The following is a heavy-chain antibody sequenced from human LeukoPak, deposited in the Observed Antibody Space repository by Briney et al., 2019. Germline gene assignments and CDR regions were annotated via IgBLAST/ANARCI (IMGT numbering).Heavy chain of an antibody. CDR2: IYYSGST. V-gene: IGHV4-59*01. D-gene: IGHD3-22*01. CDR1: GGSISSYY. CDR3: ARVGYYYDSSGYYLDAFDI. Sequence: SETLSLTCTVSGGSISSYYWSWIRQPPGTGLEWMGYIYYSGSTNYNPSLKSRVTISVDTSKNQFSLKLSSVTAADTAVYYCARVGYYYDSSGYYLDAFDIWGQGTMVTVSS. J-gene: IGHJ3*02.